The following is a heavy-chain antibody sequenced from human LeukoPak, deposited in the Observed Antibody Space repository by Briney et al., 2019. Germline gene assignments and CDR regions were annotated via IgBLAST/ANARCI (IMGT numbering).Heavy chain of an antibody. CDR3: ARDLGGYSYGSHFDY. Sequence: GGSLRLSCAASGFTFSDHYMDWVRQAPGKGLVWVSRINSDGSSTSYADSVKGRFTISRDNAKNTLYLQMNSLRAEDTAVYYCARDLGGYSYGSHFDYWGQGTLVTVSS. CDR1: GFTFSDHY. D-gene: IGHD5-18*01. CDR2: INSDGSST. J-gene: IGHJ4*02. V-gene: IGHV3-74*01.